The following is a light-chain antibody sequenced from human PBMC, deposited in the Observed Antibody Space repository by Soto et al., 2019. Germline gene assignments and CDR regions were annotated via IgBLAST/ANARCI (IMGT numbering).Light chain of an antibody. CDR3: QKYNSAPRT. Sequence: DIQMTQSPSSLSASVGESATITCRASQGIISYLAWFQQKPGKVPTLLIYTASTLRSGVSSRFSGSGSGTVFTLTISSLQPEDVATYYCQKYNSAPRTFGQGTKVEIK. CDR1: QGIISY. CDR2: TAS. J-gene: IGKJ1*01. V-gene: IGKV1-27*01.